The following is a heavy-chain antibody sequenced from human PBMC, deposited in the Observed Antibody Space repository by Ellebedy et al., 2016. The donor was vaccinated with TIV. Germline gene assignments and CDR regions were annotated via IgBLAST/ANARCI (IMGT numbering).Heavy chain of an antibody. CDR1: GGTFSSYA. CDR3: ARETKAMIVTSRAAYFDY. V-gene: IGHV1-69*13. D-gene: IGHD3-22*01. J-gene: IGHJ4*02. Sequence: SVKVSCXASGGTFSSYAISWVRQAPGQGLEWMGGIIPIFGTANYAQKFQGRVTITADESTSTAYMELSSLRSEDTAVYYCARETKAMIVTSRAAYFDYWGQGTLVTVSS. CDR2: IIPIFGTA.